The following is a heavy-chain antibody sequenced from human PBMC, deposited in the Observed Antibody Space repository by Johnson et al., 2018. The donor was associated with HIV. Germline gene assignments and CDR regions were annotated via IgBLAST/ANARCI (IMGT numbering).Heavy chain of an antibody. CDR1: G. J-gene: IGHJ3*01. D-gene: IGHD3-16*01. CDR3: AKDRTSWGFDAFDL. V-gene: IGHV3-33*06. CDR2: VWYDGGNK. Sequence: GMHWVRQAPGKGLEWVALVWYDGGNKYYADSVKGRFTIFRDNSENTLYLQMNSLRAEDTAVYFCAKDRTSWGFDAFDLWGQGTMVTVSS.